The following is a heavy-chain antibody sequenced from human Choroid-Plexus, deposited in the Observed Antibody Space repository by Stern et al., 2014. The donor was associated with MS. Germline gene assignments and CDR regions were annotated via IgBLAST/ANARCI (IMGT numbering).Heavy chain of an antibody. J-gene: IGHJ6*02. CDR2: INSKIGGT. V-gene: IGHV1-2*02. D-gene: IGHD3-3*01. Sequence: QVQLGQSGAEVKKPGASVKVSCKTSGYIFTGYYIHWVRQAPGQRLEWMAWINSKIGGTKNAEKVQGRLTMSRDTSSSTAYVELSSLASDDTAVYYCARDQRGITICGVVTDYYYLGMDVWGQGTTVTVSS. CDR3: ARDQRGITICGVVTDYYYLGMDV. CDR1: GYIFTGYY.